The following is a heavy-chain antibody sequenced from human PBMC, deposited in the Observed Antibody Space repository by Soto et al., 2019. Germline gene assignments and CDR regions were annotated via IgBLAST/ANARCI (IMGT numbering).Heavy chain of an antibody. CDR2: ISWNSGSI. J-gene: IGHJ4*02. Sequence: EVQLVESGGGLVQPGRSLRLSCAASGFTFDDYAMHWVRQAPGKGLEWVSGISWNSGSIGYADSVKGRFTISRDNAKNSLYPQMNSLRAEDTALYYCAKALSSGSTDFDYWGQGTLVTVSS. CDR3: AKALSSGSTDFDY. CDR1: GFTFDDYA. V-gene: IGHV3-9*01. D-gene: IGHD6-19*01.